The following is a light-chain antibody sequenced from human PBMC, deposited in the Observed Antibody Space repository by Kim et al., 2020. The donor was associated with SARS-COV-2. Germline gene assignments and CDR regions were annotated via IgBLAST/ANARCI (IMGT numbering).Light chain of an antibody. CDR3: MQATDFPRT. V-gene: IGKV2-24*01. Sequence: SSISVRSSQSLAHSNGNTYLRWLQQRPGQPPRLLIYKISNRLSGVPDRFSGSGAGTDFTLSINRVELEDVGVYYCMQATDFPRTFGQGTKVDIK. J-gene: IGKJ1*01. CDR2: KIS. CDR1: QSLAHSNGNTY.